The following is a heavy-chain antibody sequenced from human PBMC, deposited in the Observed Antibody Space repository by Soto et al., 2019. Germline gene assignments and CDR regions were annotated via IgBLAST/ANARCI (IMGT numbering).Heavy chain of an antibody. D-gene: IGHD3-10*01. CDR3: ATSMVRGVIITRGYGMDV. CDR2: IDPSDSYT. J-gene: IGHJ6*02. Sequence: GESLKISCKGSGYSFTSYWISWVRQMPGKDLEWMGRIDPSDSYTNYSPSFQGHVTISADKSISTAYLQWSSLKASDTAMYYCATSMVRGVIITRGYGMDVWGQGTTVTGSS. CDR1: GYSFTSYW. V-gene: IGHV5-10-1*01.